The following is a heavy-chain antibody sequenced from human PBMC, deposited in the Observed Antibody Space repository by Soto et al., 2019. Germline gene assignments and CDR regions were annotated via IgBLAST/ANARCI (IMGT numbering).Heavy chain of an antibody. J-gene: IGHJ4*02. V-gene: IGHV2-5*01. CDR2: IYWNDDK. CDR3: AHRLLHCGGDCYDY. D-gene: IGHD2-21*01. CDR1: GFSLSTSGVG. Sequence: QITLKESGPTLVKPTQTLTLTCTFSGFSLSTSGVGVDWIRQPPGKALEWLALIYWNDDKRYSPSLKSRLTITKDTSKNQVVLTMTNMDPVDTATYYCAHRLLHCGGDCYDYWGQGTLVTVSS.